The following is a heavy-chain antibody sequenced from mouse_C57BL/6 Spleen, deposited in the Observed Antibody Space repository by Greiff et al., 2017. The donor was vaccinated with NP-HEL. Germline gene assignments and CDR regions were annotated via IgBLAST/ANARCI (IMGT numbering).Heavy chain of an antibody. CDR3: ARRLDYDMWFAY. J-gene: IGHJ3*01. CDR2: INPSNGGT. V-gene: IGHV1-53*01. Sequence: QVQLQQPGTDLVKPGASVKLSCKASGYTFTSYWMHGVKKRPGQGLEWIGNINPSNGGTNYNEKFKSKATLTVDKSSSTAYMQLSSLTSEDSAVYYCARRLDYDMWFAYWGQGTLVTVSA. CDR1: GYTFTSYW. D-gene: IGHD2-4*01.